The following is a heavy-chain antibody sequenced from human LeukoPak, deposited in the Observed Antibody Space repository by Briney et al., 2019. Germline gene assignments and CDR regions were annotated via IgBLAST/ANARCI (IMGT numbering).Heavy chain of an antibody. V-gene: IGHV4-39*01. CDR2: IYYSGST. CDR1: GGSISSSNYY. J-gene: IGHJ4*02. D-gene: IGHD5-18*01. CDR3: ARSRYSYGSI. Sequence: SETLSLICTVSGGSISSSNYYWGWIRQPPGKGLEWTGSIYYSGSTYYNPSLKSRVTISVDTSKNQFSLKLSSVTAADTAVYYCARSRYSYGSIWGQGTLVTVSS.